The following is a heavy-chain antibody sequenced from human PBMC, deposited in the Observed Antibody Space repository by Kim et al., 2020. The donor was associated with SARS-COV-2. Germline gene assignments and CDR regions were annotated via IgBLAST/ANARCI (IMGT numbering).Heavy chain of an antibody. Sequence: SVKSRITINPDTSKNQFSLQLNSVTPEDTAVYYCAREGSSSSFSYYGMDVWGQGTTVTVSS. V-gene: IGHV6-1*01. CDR3: AREGSSSSFSYYGMDV. J-gene: IGHJ6*02. D-gene: IGHD6-6*01.